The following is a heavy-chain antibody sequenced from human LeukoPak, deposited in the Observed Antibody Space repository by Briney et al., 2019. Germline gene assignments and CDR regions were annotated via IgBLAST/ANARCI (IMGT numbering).Heavy chain of an antibody. J-gene: IGHJ4*02. CDR1: GGSISSGSYY. CDR3: ARETILLYYYDSSGIDY. Sequence: SETLSLTCTVPGGSISSGSYYWSWIRQPAGKGLEWIGRIYTSGSTNYNPSLKSRVTISVDTSKNQFSLKLSSVTAAGTAVYYCARETILLYYYDSSGIDYWGQATLVTVSS. V-gene: IGHV4-61*02. CDR2: IYTSGST. D-gene: IGHD3-22*01.